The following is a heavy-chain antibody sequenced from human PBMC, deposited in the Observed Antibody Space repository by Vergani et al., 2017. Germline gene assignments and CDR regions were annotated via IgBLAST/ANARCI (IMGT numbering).Heavy chain of an antibody. D-gene: IGHD1-7*01. CDR3: GKTQGTVVGTWWFDP. Sequence: VQLLESGGDLVQPGGSLRLSCATYGFIFQNYTMHWVRQAPGKGLEWVALISNDGRHTYYADSVRGRFTVSRDNSKNTLYLEMNRLNVDDTAIYYCGKTQGTVVGTWWFDPWGQGTPVTVSS. J-gene: IGHJ5*02. CDR1: GFIFQNYT. V-gene: IGHV3-30-3*02. CDR2: ISNDGRHT.